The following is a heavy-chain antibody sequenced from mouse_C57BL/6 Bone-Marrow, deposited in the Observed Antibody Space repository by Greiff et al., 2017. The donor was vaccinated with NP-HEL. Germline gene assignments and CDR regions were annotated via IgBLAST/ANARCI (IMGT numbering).Heavy chain of an antibody. CDR3: ARSPITTVVATRYAMDY. CDR1: GYAFSSSW. Sequence: QVQLQQSGPELVKPGASVKISCKASGYAFSSSWMNWVKQRPGKGLEWIGRIYPGDGDTNYNGKFKGKATLPADKSSSTAYMQLSSLTSEYSAVYFCARSPITTVVATRYAMDYWGQGTSGTVSS. D-gene: IGHD1-1*01. J-gene: IGHJ4*01. CDR2: IYPGDGDT. V-gene: IGHV1-82*01.